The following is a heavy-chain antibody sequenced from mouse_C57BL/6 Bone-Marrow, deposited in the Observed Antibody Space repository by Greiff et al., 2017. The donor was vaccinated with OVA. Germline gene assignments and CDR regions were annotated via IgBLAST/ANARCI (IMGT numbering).Heavy chain of an antibody. J-gene: IGHJ3*01. V-gene: IGHV1-50*01. CDR1: GYTFPSYW. CDR3: ASAVFAY. Sequence: VQLQQPGAELVKPGASVKLSCKASGYTFPSYWMQWVKQRPGQGLEWIGEIYPSDSYTNYNQKFKGKATLTVDTSSSTAYMQLSSLTSEDAAVYYCASAVFAYWGQGTLVTVSA. CDR2: IYPSDSYT.